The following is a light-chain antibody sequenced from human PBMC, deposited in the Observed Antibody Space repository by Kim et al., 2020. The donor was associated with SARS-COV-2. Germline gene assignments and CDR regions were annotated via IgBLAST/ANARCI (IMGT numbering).Light chain of an antibody. V-gene: IGLV1-36*01. J-gene: IGLJ3*02. Sequence: QSVLTQPPSVSEAPRQRVTISCSGSSSNIGINAVNWYQQFPGKAPKLLIYYDDLLPSGVSDRFSGSKSGTSASLAISGLQSEDEADYYCEAWDDGLHGPVFGGGTKVTVL. CDR2: YDD. CDR3: EAWDDGLHGPV. CDR1: SSNIGINA.